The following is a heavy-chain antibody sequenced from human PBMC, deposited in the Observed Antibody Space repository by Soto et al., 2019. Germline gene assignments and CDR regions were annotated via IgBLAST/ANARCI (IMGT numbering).Heavy chain of an antibody. CDR1: GGSIGSYH. V-gene: IGHV4-59*01. J-gene: IGHJ5*02. Sequence: SETLSLSCTVSGGSIGSYHWSWVRQPPGKGLEWIASVYYTGTTNYNPSLGSRVTISIDAPENQISLKLTSVTAADTAFYYCARDTVLTGMFDLWGQGTLVTVSS. D-gene: IGHD4-17*01. CDR3: ARDTVLTGMFDL. CDR2: VYYTGTT.